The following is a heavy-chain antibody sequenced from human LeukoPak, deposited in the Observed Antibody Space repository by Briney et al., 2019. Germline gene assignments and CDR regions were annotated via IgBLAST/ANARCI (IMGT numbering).Heavy chain of an antibody. Sequence: GESLKISCKGSGYSFTSYWIGWVRQMPGKGLEWMGIIYPGDSDTRYSPSFQGQVTISADKSISTAYLQWSSLKASDTAMYYCASPTGGPHLLFAFDIWGQGTMVTVSS. CDR2: IYPGDSDT. CDR1: GYSFTSYW. D-gene: IGHD2-2*01. CDR3: ASPTGGPHLLFAFDI. J-gene: IGHJ3*02. V-gene: IGHV5-51*01.